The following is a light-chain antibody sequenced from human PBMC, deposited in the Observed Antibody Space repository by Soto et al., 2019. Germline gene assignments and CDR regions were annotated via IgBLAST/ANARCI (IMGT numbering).Light chain of an antibody. CDR2: TAS. J-gene: IGKJ4*01. CDR1: QSVGKNY. V-gene: IGKV3-20*01. CDR3: HQHDFAPLT. Sequence: EIVLTQSPDTLSLSPGERATLSCRASQSVGKNYLAGYHQKPGQAPRLLIHTASIRATGVPDRFSGSGSGTDFTLTISRLETDDFAVYYCHQHDFAPLTSGGGTKVEIK.